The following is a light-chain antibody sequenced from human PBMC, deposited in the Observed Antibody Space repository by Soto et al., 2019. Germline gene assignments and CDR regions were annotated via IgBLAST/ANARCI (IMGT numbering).Light chain of an antibody. CDR3: QQSYSTPA. CDR2: AAS. J-gene: IGKJ1*01. CDR1: QSISSY. Sequence: DIQMTQSPSSLSASLGDRVTITFRASQSISSYLNWYQQKPGKAPKLLIYAASSLQSGVPSRFSGSGSGTDFTLTISSLQPEDFATYYCQQSYSTPAFGQGTKVDI. V-gene: IGKV1-39*01.